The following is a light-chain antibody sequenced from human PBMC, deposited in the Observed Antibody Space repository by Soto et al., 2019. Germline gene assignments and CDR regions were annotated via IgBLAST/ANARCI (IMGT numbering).Light chain of an antibody. CDR3: QQSYSTPLFT. CDR1: QSISSW. V-gene: IGKV1-39*01. J-gene: IGKJ3*01. CDR2: AAS. Sequence: DIQMTQSPSPLSASVGDRVTITCRSSQSISSWLAWYQQKPGKAPKLLIYAASSLQSGVPSRFSGSGSGTDFTLTISSLQPEDFATYYCQQSYSTPLFTLGPGTKVDIK.